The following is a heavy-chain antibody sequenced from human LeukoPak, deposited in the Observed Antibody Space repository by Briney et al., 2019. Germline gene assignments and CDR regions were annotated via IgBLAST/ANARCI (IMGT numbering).Heavy chain of an antibody. J-gene: IGHJ4*02. D-gene: IGHD2-15*01. V-gene: IGHV4-30-4*08. CDR2: IYYSGST. CDR1: GGSFSGYY. CDR3: ARAQRYCSGGSCSDY. Sequence: SETLSLTCAVSGGSFSGYYWSWIRQPPGKGLEWIGYIYYSGSTYYNPSLKSRVTLSVDTSKNQFSLKLSSVTAADTAVYYCARAQRYCSGGSCSDYWGQGTLVTVSS.